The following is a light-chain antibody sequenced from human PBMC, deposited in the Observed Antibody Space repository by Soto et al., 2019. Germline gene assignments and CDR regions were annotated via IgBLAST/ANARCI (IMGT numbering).Light chain of an antibody. V-gene: IGKV3-11*01. Sequence: EIVLTQSPATLSLSPGERATLSCRASQSVSSYLAWYQQKPGQAPRLLIYDASNRATGIPARFSGSGSGTDFTLSISSLEPEDSAVYYCQQRSNWPPWTFGQGTNVDIK. CDR2: DAS. CDR1: QSVSSY. CDR3: QQRSNWPPWT. J-gene: IGKJ1*01.